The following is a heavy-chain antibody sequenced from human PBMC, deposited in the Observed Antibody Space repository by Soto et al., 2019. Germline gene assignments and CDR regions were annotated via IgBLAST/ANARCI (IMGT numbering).Heavy chain of an antibody. CDR2: ISGSGGST. D-gene: IGHD2-2*01. CDR3: ATTGPKRIVVVPAAKDYYGMDV. CDR1: GFTFSSYA. Sequence: GGSLRLSCAASGFTFSSYAMSWVRQAPGKGLEWVSAISGSGGSTYYADSVKGRFTISRDNSKNTLYLQMNSLRAEDTAVYYCATTGPKRIVVVPAAKDYYGMDVWGQGTTVTVSS. J-gene: IGHJ6*02. V-gene: IGHV3-23*01.